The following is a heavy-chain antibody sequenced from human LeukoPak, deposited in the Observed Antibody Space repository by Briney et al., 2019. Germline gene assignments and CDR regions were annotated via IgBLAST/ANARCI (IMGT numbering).Heavy chain of an antibody. J-gene: IGHJ4*02. Sequence: PSETLSLTCAVYGGSFSGYYWSWIRQPPGKGLEWIGEINHSGSTNYNPSLKSRVTISVDTSKNQFSLKLSSVTAADTAVYYCARDRRGHQGVFDYWGQGTLVTVSS. CDR3: ARDRRGHQGVFDY. CDR1: GGSFSGYY. V-gene: IGHV4-34*01. D-gene: IGHD1-26*01. CDR2: INHSGST.